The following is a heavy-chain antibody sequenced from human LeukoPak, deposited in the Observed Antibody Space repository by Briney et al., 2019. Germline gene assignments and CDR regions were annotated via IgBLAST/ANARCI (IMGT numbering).Heavy chain of an antibody. Sequence: SETLSLTCTVSGGSISSSSYYWGWIRPPPGKGLGWIGSIYYSGSTYYNPSLKSRVTISVDTSKNQFSLKLSSVTAADTAVYYCARHSKRGFVVVTATNNWFDPWGQGTLVTVSS. D-gene: IGHD2-21*02. CDR3: ARHSKRGFVVVTATNNWFDP. CDR2: IYYSGST. J-gene: IGHJ5*02. CDR1: GGSISSSSYY. V-gene: IGHV4-39*01.